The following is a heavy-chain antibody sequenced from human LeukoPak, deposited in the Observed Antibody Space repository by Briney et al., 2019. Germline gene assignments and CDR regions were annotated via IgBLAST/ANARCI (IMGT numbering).Heavy chain of an antibody. CDR1: GFTFSSYA. Sequence: GGSLRLSCAASGFTFSSYAMHWVRRAPGKGLEWVAVISYDGSNKYYADSVKGRFTISRDNSKNTLYLQMNSLRAEDTAVYYCARDGVAVAGTPGYYYYYMDVWGKGTTVTVSS. CDR3: ARDGVAVAGTPGYYYYYMDV. V-gene: IGHV3-30*04. J-gene: IGHJ6*03. D-gene: IGHD6-19*01. CDR2: ISYDGSNK.